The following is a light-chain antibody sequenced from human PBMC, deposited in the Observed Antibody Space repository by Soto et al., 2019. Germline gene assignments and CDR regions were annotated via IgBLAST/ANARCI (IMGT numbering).Light chain of an antibody. Sequence: EIVMTQSPAALSVSPGERATLSCRASQSVSSNLAWYQQKPGQAPRLLIYDASTMATGIPARFSGSASGTEFTLTISSLLSEDFAVYYCQQYNNWPLTFGGGTKV. CDR3: QQYNNWPLT. J-gene: IGKJ4*01. V-gene: IGKV3D-15*01. CDR2: DAS. CDR1: QSVSSN.